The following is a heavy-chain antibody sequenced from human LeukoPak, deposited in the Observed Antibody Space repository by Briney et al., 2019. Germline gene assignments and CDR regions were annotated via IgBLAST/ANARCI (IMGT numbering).Heavy chain of an antibody. CDR3: ARDLVVVPAAIDWFDP. CDR2: IYTSGST. Sequence: SGTLSLTCTVSGGSISSYYWSWIRQPAGKGLEWIGRIYTSGSTNYNPSLKSRVTMSVDTSKNQFSLKLSSVTAADTAAYYCARDLVVVPAAIDWFDPWGQGTLVTVSS. CDR1: GGSISSYY. D-gene: IGHD2-2*01. V-gene: IGHV4-4*07. J-gene: IGHJ5*02.